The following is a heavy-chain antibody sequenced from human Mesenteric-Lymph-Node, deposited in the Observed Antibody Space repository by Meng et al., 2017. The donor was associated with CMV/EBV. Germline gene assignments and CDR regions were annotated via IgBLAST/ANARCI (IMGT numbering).Heavy chain of an antibody. CDR1: GYTFTSFF. D-gene: IGHD3-9*01. Sequence: ASVKVSCKASGYTFTSFFMHWVRQAPGQGLEWLGIINPRGGGTASAQKFQAKITMTRDTSASTVYMALRNLDTDDTAVYFCARDLSSDMTSYYTPDYWGQGTLVTVSS. J-gene: IGHJ4*02. V-gene: IGHV1-46*01. CDR3: ARDLSSDMTSYYTPDY. CDR2: INPRGGGT.